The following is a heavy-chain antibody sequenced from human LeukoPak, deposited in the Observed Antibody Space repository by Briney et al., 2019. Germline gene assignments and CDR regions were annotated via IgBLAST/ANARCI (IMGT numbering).Heavy chain of an antibody. CDR3: VSPRGFSYGYFDY. D-gene: IGHD5-18*01. J-gene: IGHJ4*02. Sequence: SETLSLTCTVSGGSISSSSAYWGWIRQPPGKGLEWIGSIYYSKNTYYNPSLKSRVTISADTSKNQFSLALGSVSATDTAVYYCVSPRGFSYGYFDYWGQGTLVTVSS. CDR1: GGSISSSSAY. V-gene: IGHV4-39*01. CDR2: IYYSKNT.